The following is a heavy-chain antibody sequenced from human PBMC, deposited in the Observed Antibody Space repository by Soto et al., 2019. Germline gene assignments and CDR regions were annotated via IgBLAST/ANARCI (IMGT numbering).Heavy chain of an antibody. CDR3: ARGGENFDY. J-gene: IGHJ4*02. Sequence: ASVKVSCKASGYTFITYGLSWVRQAPGQGLEWMGWISTFNGNTNYAQKFQGRVTMTTDTSTSTAYMELRSLGSDDTAVYYCARGGENFDYWGQGALATVSS. CDR2: ISTFNGNT. CDR1: GYTFITYG. D-gene: IGHD3-10*01. V-gene: IGHV1-18*01.